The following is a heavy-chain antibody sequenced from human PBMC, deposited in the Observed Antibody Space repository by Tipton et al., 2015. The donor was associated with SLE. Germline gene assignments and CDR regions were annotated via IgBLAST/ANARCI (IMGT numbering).Heavy chain of an antibody. D-gene: IGHD6-13*01. J-gene: IGHJ2*01. V-gene: IGHV4-59*12. CDR1: GGSISSYY. CDR3: ASRGAAAAPGWYFDL. CDR2: IYYSGST. Sequence: TLSLTCTVSGGSISSYYWSWIRQPPGKGLEWIGYIYYSGSTNYNPSLKSRVTISVDTSKNQFSLKLSSVTAADTAVYYCASRGAAAAPGWYFDLWGRGTLVTVSA.